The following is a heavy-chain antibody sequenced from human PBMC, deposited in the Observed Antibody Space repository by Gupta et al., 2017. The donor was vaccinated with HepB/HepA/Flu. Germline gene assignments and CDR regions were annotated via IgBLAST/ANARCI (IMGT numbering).Heavy chain of an antibody. V-gene: IGHV1-69*06. CDR2: IIPIFGTA. Sequence: QVQLVQSGAEVKKPGSSVKVSCKASGGTFSSHAISWVRQAPGQGLEWMGGIIPIFGTANYAQKFQGRVTITADKSTSTAYMELSSLRSEDTAVYYCARARDDFWSGYTPYYYYYYMDVWGKGTTVTVSS. D-gene: IGHD3-3*01. J-gene: IGHJ6*03. CDR3: ARARDDFWSGYTPYYYYYYMDV. CDR1: GGTFSSHA.